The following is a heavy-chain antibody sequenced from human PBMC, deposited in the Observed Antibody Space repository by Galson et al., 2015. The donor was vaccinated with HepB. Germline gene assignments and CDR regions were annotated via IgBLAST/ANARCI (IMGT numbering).Heavy chain of an antibody. V-gene: IGHV3-23*01. J-gene: IGHJ4*02. D-gene: IGHD3-10*01. CDR2: ISGRGGTA. CDR3: AKRGSYNGEIFDH. Sequence: SLRLSCAASGFTFSSYAMGWVRQAPGKGLEWVSAISGRGGTATYADSVTGRFTISRDDSRDTLFLQMNSLRADDTAIYYCAKRGSYNGEIFDHWGQGALVTVSS. CDR1: GFTFSSYA.